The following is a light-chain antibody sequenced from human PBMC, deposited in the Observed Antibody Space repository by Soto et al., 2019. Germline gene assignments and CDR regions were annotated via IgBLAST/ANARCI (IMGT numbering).Light chain of an antibody. CDR2: GNS. V-gene: IGLV1-40*01. J-gene: IGLJ2*01. Sequence: QSVLTQPPSVSGAPGQRVTISCTGSSSNIGAGYDVHWYQQLPGTAPKLLIYGNSNRPSGVPDRFSVSKSGTSASLAITGLRAEDEADYYCQTYDSRLSGYVVFGGGTKRTVL. CDR1: SSNIGAGYD. CDR3: QTYDSRLSGYVV.